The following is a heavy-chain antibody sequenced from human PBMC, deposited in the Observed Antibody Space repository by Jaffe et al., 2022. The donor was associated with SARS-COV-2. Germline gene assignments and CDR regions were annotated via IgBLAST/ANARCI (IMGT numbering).Heavy chain of an antibody. V-gene: IGHV1-2*02. CDR2: VNPNTRAA. CDR1: GYTFTNYY. D-gene: IGHD3-16*01. Sequence: QELLLQSGPEVKKPGASVKVSCKASGYTFTNYYLHWVRQAPGRGLEWMAWVNPNTRAANFARDFRGRVAVTKDTSINTAYMELSRLTSNDTAVYYCARSMIRLEHAFDVWGQGTLVTVSS. J-gene: IGHJ3*01. CDR3: ARSMIRLEHAFDV.